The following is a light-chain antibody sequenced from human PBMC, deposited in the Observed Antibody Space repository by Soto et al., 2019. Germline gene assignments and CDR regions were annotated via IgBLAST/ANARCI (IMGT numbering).Light chain of an antibody. CDR1: QSVSNN. J-gene: IGKJ5*01. V-gene: IGKV3-15*01. CDR3: KQYKEWPPFT. CDR2: GAS. Sequence: EIVMTHSPATLSVSPGERATLSFRASQSVSNNVAWYQQKPGQAPRLLILGASTRATGIPARFSGSGSGTEFTLSISSLQSEDFAAYYCKQYKEWPPFTFGQGTRLEIK.